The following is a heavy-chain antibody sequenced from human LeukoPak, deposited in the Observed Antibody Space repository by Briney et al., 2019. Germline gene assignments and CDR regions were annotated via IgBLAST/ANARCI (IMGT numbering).Heavy chain of an antibody. CDR1: GFTFDDYT. D-gene: IGHD3-22*01. J-gene: IGHJ4*02. CDR3: AKERNQDSSGYYPYFDY. Sequence: PGESLRLSCAASGFTFDDYTMHWVRQAPGKGLEWVSLISWDGGSTYYADSVKGRFTISRDNSKNSLYLQMNSLRAEDTALYYCAKERNQDSSGYYPYFDYWGQGTLVTVSS. CDR2: ISWDGGST. V-gene: IGHV3-43*01.